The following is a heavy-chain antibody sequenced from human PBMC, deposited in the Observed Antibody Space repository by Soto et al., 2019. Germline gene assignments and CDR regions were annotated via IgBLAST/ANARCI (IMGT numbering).Heavy chain of an antibody. CDR1: GSSISSGDYY. CDR2: IYYSGST. Sequence: PSETLSLTCTVSGSSISSGDYYWSWIRQPPGKGLEWIGYIYYSGSTYYNPSLKSRVTISVDTSKNQFSLKLSSVTAADTAVYYCARLAAAGRGFDYWGQGTLVTVSS. CDR3: ARLAAAGRGFDY. J-gene: IGHJ4*02. V-gene: IGHV4-30-4*01. D-gene: IGHD6-13*01.